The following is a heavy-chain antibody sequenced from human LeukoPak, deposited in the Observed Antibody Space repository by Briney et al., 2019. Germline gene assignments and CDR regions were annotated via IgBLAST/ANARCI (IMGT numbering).Heavy chain of an antibody. J-gene: IGHJ4*02. V-gene: IGHV3-21*05. D-gene: IGHD3-10*01. CDR1: GFTFSSYE. CDR2: ISSSSSYT. CDR3: ARVWFGSFDY. Sequence: PGGSLRLSCTASGFTFSSYEMNWVRQAPGKGLEWVSYISSSSSYTNYADSVKGRFTISRDNAKNSLYLQMNSLRAEDTAVYYCARVWFGSFDYWGQGTLVTVSS.